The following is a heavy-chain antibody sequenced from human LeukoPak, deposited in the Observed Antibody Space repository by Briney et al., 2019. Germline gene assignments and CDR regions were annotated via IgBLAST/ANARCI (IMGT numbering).Heavy chain of an antibody. CDR2: IYPGDSDT. V-gene: IGHV5-51*01. CDR1: GYSFTSYW. CDR3: ARRVYSSSWFRFDP. J-gene: IGHJ5*02. D-gene: IGHD6-13*01. Sequence: GESLKISCKGSGYSFTSYWIGWVRQTPGKGLEGMGIIYPGDSDTRYSPSFQDQVTLPADKYISTAYLQWSSLKASDTAMYYCARRVYSSSWFRFDPWGQGTLVTVSS.